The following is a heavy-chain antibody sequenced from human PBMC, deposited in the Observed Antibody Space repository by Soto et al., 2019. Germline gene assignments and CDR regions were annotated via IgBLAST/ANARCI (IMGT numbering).Heavy chain of an antibody. D-gene: IGHD5-18*01. J-gene: IGHJ4*02. Sequence: GGSLRLSCAASGFTFSSYAMYWVRQAPGKGLEWVSTISNSGDTYYADSVEGRFTISRDNSKDTVHLQMNSLRAEDTAVYYCAIEHGGGTSMITSYFDYWGRGTLVTVSS. V-gene: IGHV3-23*01. CDR1: GFTFSSYA. CDR2: ISNSGDT. CDR3: AIEHGGGTSMITSYFDY.